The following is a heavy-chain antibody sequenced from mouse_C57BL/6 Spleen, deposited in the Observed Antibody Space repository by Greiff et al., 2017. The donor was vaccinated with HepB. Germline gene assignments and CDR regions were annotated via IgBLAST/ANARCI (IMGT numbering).Heavy chain of an antibody. J-gene: IGHJ1*03. CDR2: IDPSDSYT. CDR3: ARGGDYYGSRQYFDV. D-gene: IGHD1-1*01. Sequence: QVQLKQPGAELVKPGASVKLSCKASGYTFTSYWMQWVKQRPGQGLEWIGEIDPSDSYTNYNQKFKGKATLTVDTSSSTAYMQLSSLTSEDSAVYYCARGGDYYGSRQYFDVWGTGTTVTVSS. V-gene: IGHV1-50*01. CDR1: GYTFTSYW.